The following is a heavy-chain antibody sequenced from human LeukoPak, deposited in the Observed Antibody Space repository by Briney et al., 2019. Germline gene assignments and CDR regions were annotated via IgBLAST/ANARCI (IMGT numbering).Heavy chain of an antibody. D-gene: IGHD2-21*02. J-gene: IGHJ4*02. CDR3: ARFNCGADCYTDY. CDR2: INPNSGGT. V-gene: IGHV1-2*04. CDR1: GYTFTGYY. Sequence: ASVKVSCKASGYTFTGYYMHWVRQAPGQGLEWMGWINPNSGGTNYAQKFQGWVTMTRDTSISTAYMELSRLRSDDTAVYYCARFNCGADCYTDYWGQGTLVTVSS.